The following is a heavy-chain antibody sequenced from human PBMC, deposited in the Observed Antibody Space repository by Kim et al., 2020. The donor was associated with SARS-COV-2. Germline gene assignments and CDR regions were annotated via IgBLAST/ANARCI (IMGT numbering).Heavy chain of an antibody. CDR2: IYPGDFDT. V-gene: IGHV5-51*01. D-gene: IGHD4-17*01. CDR3: ARLAGDYVPTYYYYGMDV. J-gene: IGHJ6*02. CDR1: GYSFDSYW. Sequence: GESLKISCKGSGYSFDSYWIAWVRQMPGKGLEWMGIIYPGDFDTRYSPSFLGQVTISADKSISTAYLQWSSLKASDTAMYYCARLAGDYVPTYYYYGMDVWGQGTTVTVSS.